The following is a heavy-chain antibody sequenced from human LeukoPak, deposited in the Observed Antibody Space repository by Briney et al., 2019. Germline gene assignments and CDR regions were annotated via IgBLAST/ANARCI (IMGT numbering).Heavy chain of an antibody. CDR3: ASRVPGGTWFFDY. J-gene: IGHJ4*02. CDR1: GFTFSSYE. Sequence: GGSLRLSCAASGFTFSSYEMNWVRQAPGKGLEWVSYISSTGSTIYYADSVKGRFTISRDNAKNSLYLQMNSLRAEDTAVYYCASRVPGGTWFFDYWGQGTLVTVSS. V-gene: IGHV3-48*03. D-gene: IGHD2-2*01. CDR2: ISSTGSTI.